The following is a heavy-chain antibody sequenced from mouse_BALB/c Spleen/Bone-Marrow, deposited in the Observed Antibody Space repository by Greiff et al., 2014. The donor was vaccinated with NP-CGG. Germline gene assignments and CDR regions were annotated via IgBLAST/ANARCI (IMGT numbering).Heavy chain of an antibody. D-gene: IGHD2-14*01. CDR2: IDPANGDT. CDR3: ARYRLGTYLDY. J-gene: IGHJ2*01. V-gene: IGHV14-3*02. CDR1: GFKIKDTY. Sequence: VQLQQSGAELVKPGASVKLSCTASGFKIKDTYMHWVRQRPEQGLEWIGRIDPANGDTRYDPKFQGKATITADTSSSTAYLQLSSLTSEDTAVYCCARYRLGTYLDYWGQGTTLTVSS.